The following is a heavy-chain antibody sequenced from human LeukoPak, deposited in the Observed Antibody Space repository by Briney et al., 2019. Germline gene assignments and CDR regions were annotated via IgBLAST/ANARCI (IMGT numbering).Heavy chain of an antibody. V-gene: IGHV3-11*01. CDR1: GFTFSDYY. Sequence: GGSLRLSCAASGFTFSDYYMSWIRQAPGKGLEWVSYISSSGSTIYYADSVKGRFTISRDNAKNSLYLQMNSLRAEDTAVYYCARDLGYCSSTSCYIWSAPGGRGTLVTVSS. J-gene: IGHJ5*02. D-gene: IGHD2-2*02. CDR3: ARDLGYCSSTSCYIWSAP. CDR2: ISSSGSTI.